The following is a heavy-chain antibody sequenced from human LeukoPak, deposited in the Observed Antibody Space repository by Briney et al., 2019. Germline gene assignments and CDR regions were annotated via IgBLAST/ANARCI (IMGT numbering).Heavy chain of an antibody. CDR2: TIPFLDTP. Sequence: SVKVSCKALGGTFRHHAVSWVRQAPGQGLEWMGGTIPFLDTPQYAQRFQGRHTTTTDESTNTAYMELNSLESDDTAVYYCAREKTGDGHNFNWFDPWGQGTLVTLSS. D-gene: IGHD5-24*01. V-gene: IGHV1-69*05. J-gene: IGHJ5*02. CDR1: GGTFRHHA. CDR3: AREKTGDGHNFNWFDP.